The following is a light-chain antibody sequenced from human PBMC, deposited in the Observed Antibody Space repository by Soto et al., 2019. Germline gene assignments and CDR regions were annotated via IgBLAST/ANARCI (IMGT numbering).Light chain of an antibody. CDR1: NIGSKS. J-gene: IGLJ1*01. CDR2: GDS. Sequence: SYELTQPPSVSVAPGQTARITCGGNNIGSKSVHWYQQKPGQAPVLVVYGDSDRHSGIPDRFSGSNSGITATLTISRVEAGDEADYCCQVWDSNSDLYVFGTGTKLTVL. CDR3: QVWDSNSDLYV. V-gene: IGLV3-21*02.